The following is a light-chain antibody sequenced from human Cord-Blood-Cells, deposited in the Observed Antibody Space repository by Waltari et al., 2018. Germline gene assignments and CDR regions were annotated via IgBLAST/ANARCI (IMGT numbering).Light chain of an antibody. V-gene: IGLV2-14*03. CDR1: SSDVGGYTY. CDR3: SSYTSSSTFYV. Sequence: QSALTQPASVSGSPGQPTTISCTATSSDVGGYTYDSWYQQHPGKAPKLMIYDVSNRPSGVSNRFSGSKSGNTASLTISGLQAEDEADYYCSSYTSSSTFYVFGTGTKVTVL. CDR2: DVS. J-gene: IGLJ1*01.